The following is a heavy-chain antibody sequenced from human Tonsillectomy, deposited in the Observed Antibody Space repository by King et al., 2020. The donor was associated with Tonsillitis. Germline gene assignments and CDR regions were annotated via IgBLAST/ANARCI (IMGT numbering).Heavy chain of an antibody. J-gene: IGHJ4*02. Sequence: QLVQSGGGVVQPGRSLRLSCAASGFTFSSYGMHWVRQAPGKGLEWVAVIWYYGSNKYYADSVKGRFTISRDNSKNTLYLQMNSLRAEDTAVYYCARGSDYYDSSVEYFDYWGQGTLVTVSS. V-gene: IGHV3-33*01. CDR3: ARGSDYYDSSVEYFDY. CDR1: GFTFSSYG. D-gene: IGHD3-22*01. CDR2: IWYYGSNK.